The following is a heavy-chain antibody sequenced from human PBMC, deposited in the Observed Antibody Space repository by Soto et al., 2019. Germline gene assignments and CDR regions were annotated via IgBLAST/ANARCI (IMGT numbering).Heavy chain of an antibody. D-gene: IGHD3-22*01. CDR2: IYYSGST. J-gene: IGHJ5*02. CDR1: GGSISSGGYY. Sequence: SETLSLTCTVSGGSISSGGYYWSWIRQHPGKGLEWIGYIYYSGSTYYNPSLKSRVTISVDTSKNQFSLKLSSVTAADTAVYYCARVRSYYYASSGYPNRFDPWGQGNLVTVSS. CDR3: ARVRSYYYASSGYPNRFDP. V-gene: IGHV4-31*03.